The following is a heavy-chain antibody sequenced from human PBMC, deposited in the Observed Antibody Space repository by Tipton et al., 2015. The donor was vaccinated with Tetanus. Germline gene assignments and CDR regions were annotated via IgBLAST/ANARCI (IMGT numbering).Heavy chain of an antibody. V-gene: IGHV3-74*01. D-gene: IGHD4-11*01. J-gene: IGHJ6*02. CDR1: GFTFSSYW. CDR2: INSDGSST. Sequence: SLRLSCAASGFTFSSYWMHWVRQAPGKGLVWVSRINSDGSSTSHEDSVKGRFTISRDNSKNTLYLQMNSLRAEDTAVYYCARDLRFDYSGGYYSYGMDVWGQGTTVTVSS. CDR3: ARDLRFDYSGGYYSYGMDV.